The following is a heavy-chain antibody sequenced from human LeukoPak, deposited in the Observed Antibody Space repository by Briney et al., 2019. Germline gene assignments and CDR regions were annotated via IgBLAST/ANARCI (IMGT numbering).Heavy chain of an antibody. CDR1: GYTFTSYG. D-gene: IGHD3-3*01. CDR2: ISAYNGNT. V-gene: IGHV1-18*01. CDR3: ARGGRVSNYDFWSGYYSTADY. Sequence: ASVKVSCKASGYTFTSYGISWVRQAPGQGLEWMGWISAYNGNTNYAQKLQGRVTMTTDTSTSTAYMELRSLRSDDTAVYYCARGGRVSNYDFWSGYYSTADYWGQGTLVTVSS. J-gene: IGHJ4*02.